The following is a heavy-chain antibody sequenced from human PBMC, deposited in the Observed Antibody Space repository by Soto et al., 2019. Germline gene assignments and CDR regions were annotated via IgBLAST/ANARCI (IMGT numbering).Heavy chain of an antibody. CDR1: GGSISSNY. CDR3: ARYRREAVAGYTLDN. V-gene: IGHV4-59*01. J-gene: IGHJ4*02. D-gene: IGHD6-13*01. CDR2: VYNSGST. Sequence: PSETLSLTCTVSGGSISSNYWTWIRQPPGKGLEWIGYVYNSGSTNYNPSLKNRVTISEDTSKSQFSLKVNSMTAADTAVYYCARYRREAVAGYTLDNWGQGILVTVSS.